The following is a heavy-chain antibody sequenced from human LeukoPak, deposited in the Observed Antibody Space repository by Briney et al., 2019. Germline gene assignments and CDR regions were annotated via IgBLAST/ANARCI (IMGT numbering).Heavy chain of an antibody. Sequence: GGSLRLSCAASGFTFSSYWMSWVRQAPGKGLEWVANIKQGGSEKYYVDSVKGRFTISRDNAKNSLYLQMNSLRAEDTAVYYCARDEYYYDSSGPPAYWGQGTLVTVSS. CDR3: ARDEYYYDSSGPPAY. CDR1: GFTFSSYW. D-gene: IGHD3-22*01. J-gene: IGHJ4*02. CDR2: IKQGGSEK. V-gene: IGHV3-7*01.